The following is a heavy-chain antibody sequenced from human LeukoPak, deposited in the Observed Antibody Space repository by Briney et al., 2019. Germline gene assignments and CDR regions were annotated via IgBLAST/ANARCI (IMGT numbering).Heavy chain of an antibody. CDR2: IYHNGAT. Sequence: PSETLSLTCAVSGGSISSSSSICWTWVRQPPGEGLEWIGEIYHNGATNYNPSLKSRATMLLDKSKNQFFLKLNSVTAADTAVYYCARNGGNSDYDYWGQGTLVTVSA. CDR1: GGSISSSSSIC. V-gene: IGHV4-4*02. D-gene: IGHD4-23*01. J-gene: IGHJ4*02. CDR3: ARNGGNSDYDY.